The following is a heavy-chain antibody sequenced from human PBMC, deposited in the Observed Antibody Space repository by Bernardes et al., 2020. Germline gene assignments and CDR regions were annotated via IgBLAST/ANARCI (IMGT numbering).Heavy chain of an antibody. CDR3: ARARGTDYGGNNADY. Sequence: GGALRPSFATSGFTLSSYSMNWVRQAPGKGLGWGLYISRRSSTIYYADSVKGRFTISRDNAKNSLYLQMNSLRDEDTAVYYCARARGTDYGGNNADYWGQGTLVTVSS. J-gene: IGHJ4*02. D-gene: IGHD4-17*01. CDR2: ISRRSSTI. CDR1: GFTLSSYS. V-gene: IGHV3-48*02.